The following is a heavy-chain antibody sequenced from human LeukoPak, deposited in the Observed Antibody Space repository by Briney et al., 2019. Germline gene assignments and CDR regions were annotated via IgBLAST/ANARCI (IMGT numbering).Heavy chain of an antibody. CDR1: GGTFSSYA. J-gene: IGHJ6*03. V-gene: IGHV1-69*04. D-gene: IGHD2-2*01. CDR3: ARVSFYCSSASRAKPYYYYYYYMDV. CDR2: IIPILGIA. Sequence: GASVKVSCKASGGTFSSYAISWVRQAPGQGLEWMGRIIPILGIANYAQKFQGRVTITTDESTSTAYMELSSLRSEDTAVYYCARVSFYCSSASRAKPYYYYYYYMDVWGKGTTVTVSS.